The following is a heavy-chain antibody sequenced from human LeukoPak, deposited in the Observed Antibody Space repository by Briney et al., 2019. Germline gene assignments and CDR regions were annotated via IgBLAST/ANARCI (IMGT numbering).Heavy chain of an antibody. D-gene: IGHD3-22*01. V-gene: IGHV3-7*01. Sequence: GGSLRLSCAASGFTFSSYWMSWVRQAPGKGLEWVANIKQDGSEKYYVDSVKGRFTISRDNAKNSLYLQMNSLRAEDTAVYYCARDSGQYYYDSSGYYDSDYWGLGTLVTVSS. J-gene: IGHJ4*02. CDR1: GFTFSSYW. CDR2: IKQDGSEK. CDR3: ARDSGQYYYDSSGYYDSDY.